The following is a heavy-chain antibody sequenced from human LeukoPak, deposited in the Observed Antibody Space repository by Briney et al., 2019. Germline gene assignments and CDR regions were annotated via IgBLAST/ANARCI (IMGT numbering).Heavy chain of an antibody. D-gene: IGHD3-22*01. CDR2: INPNSGGT. Sequence: ASVKVSCKASGYTFTGYYMHWVRQAPGQGLEWMGWINPNSGGTNYAQKFQDRVTMTRDTSISTAYMELSRLRSDDTAVYYCARDRRDYYDSSGYIFPPTAPDYWGQGTLVTVSS. V-gene: IGHV1-2*02. J-gene: IGHJ4*02. CDR1: GYTFTGYY. CDR3: ARDRRDYYDSSGYIFPPTAPDY.